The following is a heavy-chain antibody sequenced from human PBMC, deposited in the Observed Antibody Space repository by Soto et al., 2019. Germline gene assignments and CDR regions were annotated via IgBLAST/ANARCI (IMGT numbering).Heavy chain of an antibody. CDR1: GGTFSGYY. CDR2: INHSGST. D-gene: IGHD3-9*01. CDR3: ARCPFGYYDILTGLYAFDI. J-gene: IGHJ3*02. V-gene: IGHV4-34*01. Sequence: PSETLSLTCAVYGGTFSGYYWSWIRQPPGKGLEWIGEINHSGSTNYNPSLESRVTISVDTSKNQFSLKLSSVTAADTAVYYCARCPFGYYDILTGLYAFDIWGQGTMVTVSS.